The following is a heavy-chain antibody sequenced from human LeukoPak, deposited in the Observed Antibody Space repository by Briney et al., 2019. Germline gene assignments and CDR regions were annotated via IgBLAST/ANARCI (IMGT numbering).Heavy chain of an antibody. CDR2: IIGSGDST. J-gene: IGHJ4*02. CDR3: ARENGDEYYFDY. Sequence: GGSLRLSCAASGFTFSSYAMSWVRQAPGKGLEWVSTIIGSGDSTYYADSVKGRFTISRDNSKNTLYLQMNSLRAEDTAVYYCARENGDEYYFDYWGQGTLVTVSS. CDR1: GFTFSSYA. D-gene: IGHD4-17*01. V-gene: IGHV3-23*01.